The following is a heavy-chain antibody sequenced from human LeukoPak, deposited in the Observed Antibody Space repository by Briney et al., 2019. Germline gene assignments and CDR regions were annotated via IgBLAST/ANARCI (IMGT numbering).Heavy chain of an antibody. V-gene: IGHV4-59*01. J-gene: IGHJ4*02. CDR2: IYYTGST. CDR3: ARVGFGNTPHPIDY. Sequence: SETLSLTCTVSGGSISSYYWSWIRQPPGKGLEWIGYIYYTGSTNYKPSLRSRVTISVDTSKNQFSLELSSVTAADTAVYYCARVGFGNTPHPIDYWGQGTLVTVSS. D-gene: IGHD4-23*01. CDR1: GGSISSYY.